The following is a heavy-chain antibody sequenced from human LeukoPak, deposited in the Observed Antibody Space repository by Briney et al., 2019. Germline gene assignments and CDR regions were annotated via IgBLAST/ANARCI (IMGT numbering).Heavy chain of an antibody. CDR3: AKDVFTMVRGVREY. CDR1: GFTFDDYA. J-gene: IGHJ4*02. V-gene: IGHV3-9*01. CDR2: ISWNSGTI. Sequence: PGRSLRLSCAASGFTFDDYAMHWVRQAPGKGLEWVSGISWNSGTIGYADSVKGRFTISRDNAKNSLYLQMNSLRAEDTALYYCAKDVFTMVRGVREYWGQGTLVTVSS. D-gene: IGHD3-10*01.